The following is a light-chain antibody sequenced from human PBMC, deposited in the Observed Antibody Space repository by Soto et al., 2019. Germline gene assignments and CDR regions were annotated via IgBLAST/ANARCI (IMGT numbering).Light chain of an antibody. CDR3: QQRYNWPIT. J-gene: IGKJ5*01. CDR1: QSVGSY. CDR2: DAS. Sequence: EIVLTQSPATLSLSPGERATLSCRASQSVGSYLGWYQQKPGQAPRLLIYDASNRATGIPHRSSGSGSGTEFTLTISSLEPEDFSVYYCQQRYNWPITFGQGTRLDIK. V-gene: IGKV3-11*01.